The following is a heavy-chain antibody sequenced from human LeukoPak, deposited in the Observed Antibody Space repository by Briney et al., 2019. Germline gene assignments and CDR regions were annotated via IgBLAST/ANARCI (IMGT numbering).Heavy chain of an antibody. CDR3: ARNFWSGVNWFDP. J-gene: IGHJ5*02. V-gene: IGHV4-31*03. D-gene: IGHD3-3*01. CDR2: IYYSGST. Sequence: PSETLSLTCTVSGGSISSGGYYWSWIRQHPGKGLEWIGYIYYSGSTYYNPSLKSRVTISVDTSKNQFSLKLSSVTAADTAVYYCARNFWSGVNWFDPWGQGTLVTVSS. CDR1: GGSISSGGYY.